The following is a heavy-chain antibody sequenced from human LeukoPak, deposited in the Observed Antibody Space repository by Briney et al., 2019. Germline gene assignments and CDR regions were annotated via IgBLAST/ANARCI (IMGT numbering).Heavy chain of an antibody. J-gene: IGHJ6*02. CDR2: IIPIFGTA. CDR1: GGTFSSYA. CDR3: ARDRIPNGRTNDYYYYGMDV. Sequence: SVKVSCKASGGTFSSYAISWVRQAPGQELEWMGGIIPIFGTANYAQKFQGRVTITADESTSTAYMELSSLRSEDTAVYYCARDRIPNGRTNDYYYYGMDVWGQGTTATVSS. D-gene: IGHD1-26*01. V-gene: IGHV1-69*13.